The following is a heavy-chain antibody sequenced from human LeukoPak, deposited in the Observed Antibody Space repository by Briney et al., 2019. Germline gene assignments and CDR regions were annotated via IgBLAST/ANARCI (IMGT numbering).Heavy chain of an antibody. CDR2: INHGGST. J-gene: IGHJ6*02. Sequence: NPSETLSLTCAVYGGSFAGYYWTWIRQPPGKGLGWIGEINHGGSTNYNPSLKSRVTISVDTSKNQFSLKLSSVTAADTAVYYCARHTADYYYYGMDVWGQGTTVTVSS. CDR1: GGSFAGYY. CDR3: ARHTADYYYYGMDV. D-gene: IGHD2-2*02. V-gene: IGHV4-34*01.